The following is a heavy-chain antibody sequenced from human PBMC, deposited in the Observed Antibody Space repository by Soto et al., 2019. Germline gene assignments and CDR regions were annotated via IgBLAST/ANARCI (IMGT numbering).Heavy chain of an antibody. CDR3: ASYRGALHFDS. CDR1: GRSMSSNY. D-gene: IGHD4-4*01. Sequence: QVHLQESCPGLVKPSETLSLTCSVSGRSMSSNYSSWIRQSPDKGLEWLGYVFYGGTDYNPSLEGRVSMSVETSKSQFSLKMTSVTAADTAVYYCASYRGALHFDSWGQGILVTVSS. CDR2: VFYGGT. V-gene: IGHV4-59*01. J-gene: IGHJ4*02.